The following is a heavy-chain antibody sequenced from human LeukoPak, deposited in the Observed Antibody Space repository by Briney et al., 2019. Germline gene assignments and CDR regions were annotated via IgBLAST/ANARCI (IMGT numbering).Heavy chain of an antibody. CDR3: TYGWDRFDY. D-gene: IGHD6-19*01. CDR2: IKSKTDGGTT. V-gene: IGHV3-15*01. J-gene: IGHJ4*02. CDR1: GFTFSNVW. Sequence: GGSLRLSCAASGFTFSNVWMSWVRPAPGKGLEWVGSIKSKTDGGTTDHAAPVKGRFTISRDDSKNTLYLQMNSLKIEDTAVYYCTYGWDRFDYWGQGTLVTVSS.